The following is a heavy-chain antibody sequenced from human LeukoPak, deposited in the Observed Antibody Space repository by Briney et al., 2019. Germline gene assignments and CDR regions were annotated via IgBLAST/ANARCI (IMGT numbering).Heavy chain of an antibody. CDR1: GGSFSGYY. D-gene: IGHD3-16*01. J-gene: IGHJ1*01. V-gene: IGHV4-34*01. CDR3: AMKKALRYFQH. CDR2: INHSGST. Sequence: SETLSLTCAVYGGSFSGYYWSWIRQPPGKGLEWIGEINHSGSTNYNPSLKSRVTISVGTSKNQFSLKLSSVTAADTAVYYCAMKKALRYFQHWGQGTLVTVSS.